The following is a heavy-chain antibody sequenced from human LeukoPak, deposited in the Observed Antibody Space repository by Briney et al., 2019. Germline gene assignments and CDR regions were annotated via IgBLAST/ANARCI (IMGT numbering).Heavy chain of an antibody. J-gene: IGHJ4*02. V-gene: IGHV3-23*01. D-gene: IGHD3-22*01. Sequence: GGSLRLSCAASGFTFSSYAMSWVRQAPGKGLEWVSAISGSGGSTYYADSVKGRFTISRDNSKNTLYLQVNSLRAEDTAVYYCAKGDGSGYYFPFDYWGQGTLVTVSS. CDR3: AKGDGSGYYFPFDY. CDR1: GFTFSSYA. CDR2: ISGSGGST.